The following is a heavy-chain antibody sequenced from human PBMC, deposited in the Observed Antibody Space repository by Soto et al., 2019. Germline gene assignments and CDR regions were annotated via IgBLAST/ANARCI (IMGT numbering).Heavy chain of an antibody. Sequence: GESLKISCKGSGCSFTSYWIGWVRQMPGKGLEWMGIIYPGDSDTRYSPSFQGQVTISADKSISTAYLQWSSLKASDTAMYYCARRDYGGNPVGIWFHPWGQGTLVTVSS. D-gene: IGHD4-17*01. J-gene: IGHJ5*02. CDR1: GCSFTSYW. CDR2: IYPGDSDT. V-gene: IGHV5-51*01. CDR3: ARRDYGGNPVGIWFHP.